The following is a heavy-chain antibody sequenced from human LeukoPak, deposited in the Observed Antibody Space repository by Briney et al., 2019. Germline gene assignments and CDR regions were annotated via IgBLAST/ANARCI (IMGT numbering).Heavy chain of an antibody. CDR2: IYYSGST. D-gene: IGHD6-13*01. CDR1: GGSISSSSYY. Sequence: SETLSLTCTVSGGSISSSSYYWGWIRQPPGKGLEWIGSIYYSGSTYYNPSLKSRVTMSVDTSKNQFSLKLSSVTAADTAVYYCARATPSSWFDWFDPWGQGTLVTVSS. V-gene: IGHV4-39*07. J-gene: IGHJ5*02. CDR3: ARATPSSWFDWFDP.